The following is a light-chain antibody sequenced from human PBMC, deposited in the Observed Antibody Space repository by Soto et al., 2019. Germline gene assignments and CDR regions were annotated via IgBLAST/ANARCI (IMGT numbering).Light chain of an antibody. CDR2: WAS. J-gene: IGKJ3*01. CDR3: QQYYSTPYT. V-gene: IGKV4-1*01. CDR1: QSVLYSSNNKNY. Sequence: DIVMTQSPDSLAVSLGERATIKCKSSQSVLYSSNNKNYLAWYQQKPGQPPKLLIYWASTRESGVPDRFSGGGSGTHFTLTISSLQAEDVAVYYCQQYYSTPYTFGPGNTVDSK.